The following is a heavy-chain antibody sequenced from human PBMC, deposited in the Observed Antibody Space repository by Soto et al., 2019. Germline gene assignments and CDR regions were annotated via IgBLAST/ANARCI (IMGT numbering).Heavy chain of an antibody. D-gene: IGHD3-22*01. CDR3: AKSDYYDSSGPRGWFDP. Sequence: PGGSLRLSCAASGFTFSSYAMSWVRQAPGKGLEWVSAISGSGGSTYYADSVEGRFTISRDNSKNTLYLQMNSLRAEDTAVYYCAKSDYYDSSGPRGWFDPWGQGTLVTVSS. CDR2: ISGSGGST. J-gene: IGHJ5*02. CDR1: GFTFSSYA. V-gene: IGHV3-23*01.